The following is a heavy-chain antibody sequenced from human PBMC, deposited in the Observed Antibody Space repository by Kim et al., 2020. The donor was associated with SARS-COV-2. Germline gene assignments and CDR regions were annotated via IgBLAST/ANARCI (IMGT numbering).Heavy chain of an antibody. Sequence: SETLSLTCTVSGGSISSGGYYWSWIRQHPGKGLEWIGYIYYSGSTYYNPSLKSRVTISVDTSKNQFSLKLSSVTAADTAVYYCARDPGCSGGSCYSFDYWGQGTLVTVSS. V-gene: IGHV4-31*03. CDR3: ARDPGCSGGSCYSFDY. CDR2: IYYSGST. D-gene: IGHD2-15*01. CDR1: GGSISSGGYY. J-gene: IGHJ4*02.